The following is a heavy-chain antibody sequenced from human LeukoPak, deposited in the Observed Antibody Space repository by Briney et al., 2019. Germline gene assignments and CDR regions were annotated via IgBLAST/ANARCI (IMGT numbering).Heavy chain of an antibody. J-gene: IGHJ4*02. V-gene: IGHV1-18*01. D-gene: IGHD5-24*01. CDR1: GYTFTSYG. Sequence: ASVKVSCKASGYTFTSYGISWVRQAPGQGLEWMGWISAYNGNTNYAQKFQGRVTMTRDTSTSTVYMELSSLRSEDTAVYYCASGYKTVSVFDHWGQGTLVTVSS. CDR2: ISAYNGNT. CDR3: ASGYKTVSVFDH.